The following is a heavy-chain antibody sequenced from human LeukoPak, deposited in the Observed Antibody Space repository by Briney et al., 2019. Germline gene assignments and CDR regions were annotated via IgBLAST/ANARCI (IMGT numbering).Heavy chain of an antibody. D-gene: IGHD4-23*01. CDR3: ARQGAWANSVDF. V-gene: IGHV4-34*01. Sequence: SETLSLTCTVSGGSISSYYWTWIRQPPGKGLEWIGDVNHIGSTNYNPSLKSRVSISVDTSKNQFSLRLSSVTAADTAVYYCARQGAWANSVDFWGQGTLVTVSS. CDR2: VNHIGST. CDR1: GGSISSYY. J-gene: IGHJ4*02.